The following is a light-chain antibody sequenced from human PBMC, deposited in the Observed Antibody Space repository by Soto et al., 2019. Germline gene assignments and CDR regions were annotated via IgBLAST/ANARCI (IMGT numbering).Light chain of an antibody. V-gene: IGKV3-15*01. J-gene: IGKJ1*01. Sequence: EIVVTQSPATLSVSPGERATLSCRASHSVSISLAWYQQKPGQAPSLLISGAATTAAGIPARCSSSRGSAKYSPTTITRLQEEVVVDYYRQHYTSWRTFGQGTKVDIK. CDR3: QHYTSWRT. CDR1: HSVSIS. CDR2: GAA.